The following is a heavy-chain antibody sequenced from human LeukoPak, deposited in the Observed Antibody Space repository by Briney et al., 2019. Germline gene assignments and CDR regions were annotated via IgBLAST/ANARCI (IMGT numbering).Heavy chain of an antibody. V-gene: IGHV4-34*01. D-gene: IGHD3-10*01. J-gene: IGHJ4*02. CDR2: INHSGRT. CDR3: ARGVGFVKIDY. CDR1: GFTFSSYA. Sequence: GSLRLSCAASGFTFSSYAMSWIRQPPGKGLEWIGEINHSGRTNYNPSLKSRVTISVDTSKNQFSLKLSSVTAADTAVYYCARGVGFVKIDYWGQGTLVTVSS.